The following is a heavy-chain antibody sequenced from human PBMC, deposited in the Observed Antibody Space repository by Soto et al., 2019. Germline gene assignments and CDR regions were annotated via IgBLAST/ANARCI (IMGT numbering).Heavy chain of an antibody. CDR3: VKDGGYCSSATCYSPRNHYFDS. CDR1: GFSFSDYW. Sequence: LRVSCVASGFSFSDYWMSWVRQAPGKGPEWVANIKFDGSVKQYVDSVRGRFSISRDNFRNSLFLQMNSLRAGDTAIYYCVKDGGYCSSATCYSPRNHYFDSWGQGTLVTVSS. CDR2: IKFDGSVK. D-gene: IGHD2-2*01. V-gene: IGHV3-7*03. J-gene: IGHJ4*02.